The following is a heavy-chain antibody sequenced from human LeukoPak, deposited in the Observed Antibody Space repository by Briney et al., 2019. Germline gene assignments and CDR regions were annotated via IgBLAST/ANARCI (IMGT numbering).Heavy chain of an antibody. CDR3: ARVGRSDILTGYYRSFDY. V-gene: IGHV1-69*01. CDR2: IIPIFGTA. J-gene: IGHJ4*02. D-gene: IGHD3-9*01. CDR1: GRTFSSYA. Sequence: SVKVFCKASGRTFSSYAISWVRQAPGQGLEWMGGIIPIFGTANYAQKFQGRVTITADESTSTAYMELSSLRSEDTAVYYCARVGRSDILTGYYRSFDYWGQGTLVTVSS.